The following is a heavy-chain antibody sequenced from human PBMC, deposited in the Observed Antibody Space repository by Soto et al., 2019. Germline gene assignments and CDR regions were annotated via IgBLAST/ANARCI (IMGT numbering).Heavy chain of an antibody. D-gene: IGHD6-25*01. V-gene: IGHV3-23*01. CDR1: GFTFSKYA. Sequence: EVQLLESGGGLVQPGGSLRLSCAASGFTFSKYAMSWVRQAPGKGLEWVSAISGSGTTTYSPDSVRGRFTISRDNSNNMLYLQTNRPSPEDTALYYCVKFFVVTGGSSGWPWALDSWGQGTRVTVSS. CDR3: VKFFVVTGGSSGWPWALDS. CDR2: ISGSGTTT. J-gene: IGHJ4*02.